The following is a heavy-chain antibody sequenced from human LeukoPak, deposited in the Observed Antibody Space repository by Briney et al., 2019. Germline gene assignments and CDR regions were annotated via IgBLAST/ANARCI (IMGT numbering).Heavy chain of an antibody. CDR1: GYTFTGYY. D-gene: IGHD1-26*01. CDR2: INPSSGAT. CDR3: ATLLPATRDPRYASDV. J-gene: IGHJ3*01. V-gene: IGHV1-2*02. Sequence: ASVKVSCKTSGYTFTGYYIHWVRQAPGQGLEWMAWINPSSGATTYALKFQDRVTVTWDTSISTVYMELSSLISDDSALYYCATLLPATRDPRYASDVWGQGTMVTVSS.